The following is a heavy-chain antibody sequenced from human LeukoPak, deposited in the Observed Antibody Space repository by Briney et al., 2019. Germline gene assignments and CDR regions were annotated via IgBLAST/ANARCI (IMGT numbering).Heavy chain of an antibody. CDR2: INDIGNT. CDR1: GGSFSGYY. CDR3: ARLGSVGYYNYQYMDI. V-gene: IGHV4-34*01. Sequence: PSETLSLTCAVYGGSFSGYYWSWIRQPPGKGLEWIGEINDIGNTNYDPSLRSRATISVDTSKNQFSLSLTSATAADTAVYFCARLGSVGYYNYQYMDIWGNGTTVTVSS. J-gene: IGHJ6*03. D-gene: IGHD3-10*01.